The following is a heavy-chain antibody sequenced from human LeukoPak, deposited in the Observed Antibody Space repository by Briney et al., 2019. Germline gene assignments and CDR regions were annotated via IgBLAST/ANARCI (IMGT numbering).Heavy chain of an antibody. CDR1: GYTFTKYG. J-gene: IGHJ4*02. Sequence: GASVKVSCKASGYTFTKYGITWVRQAPGQGLEWMGWISTYNGNTNYAQKLQGRVTMTTDTSTSTAYMELRSLISDDAAVYYCARGDDYGDYWGLXWGQGTLVTVSS. CDR2: ISTYNGNT. CDR3: ARGDDYGDYWGLX. D-gene: IGHD4-17*01. V-gene: IGHV1-18*01.